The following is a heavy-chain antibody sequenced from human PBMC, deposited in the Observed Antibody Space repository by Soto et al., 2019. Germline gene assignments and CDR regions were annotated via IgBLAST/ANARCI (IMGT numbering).Heavy chain of an antibody. CDR1: GGSISSYY. CDR3: AILGYSSSWYLDYYYYYMDV. J-gene: IGHJ6*03. CDR2: IYYSGST. V-gene: IGHV4-59*08. D-gene: IGHD6-13*01. Sequence: SETLSLTCTVSGGSISSYYWSWIRQPPGKGLEWIGYIYYSGSTNYNPSLKSRVTISVDTSKNQFSLKLSSVTAADTAVYYCAILGYSSSWYLDYYYYYMDVWGKGTTVTVSS.